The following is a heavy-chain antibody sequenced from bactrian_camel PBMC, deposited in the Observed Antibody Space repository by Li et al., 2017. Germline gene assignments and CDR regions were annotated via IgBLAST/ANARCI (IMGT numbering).Heavy chain of an antibody. CDR3: ALASAGGSRYGVPVWYNY. V-gene: IGHV3S1*01. D-gene: IGHD2*01. Sequence: HVQLVESGGGLVQPGGSLRLSCVASGFTFSRYLMYWVRQAPGKGREAVAAIDMDGTTTYSDSVKGRFTISRDNARSTVYLQMNSLKSEDTALYYCALASAGGSRYGVPVWYNYWGQGTQVTVS. CDR1: GFTFSRYL. J-gene: IGHJ4*01. CDR2: IDMDGTTT.